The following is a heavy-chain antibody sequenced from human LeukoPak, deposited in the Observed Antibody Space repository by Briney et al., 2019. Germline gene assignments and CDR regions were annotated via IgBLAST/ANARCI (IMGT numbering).Heavy chain of an antibody. CDR1: GXTFSSYA. Sequence: PGGSLRLSCAASGXTFSSYAMSWVRQAPGKGLEWVSAISGSGGSTYYADSVKGRFTISRDNSKNTLYLQMNSLRAEDTAVYYCAKDFWGYYDSSGYLTFQHWGQGTLVTVSS. D-gene: IGHD3-22*01. CDR3: AKDFWGYYDSSGYLTFQH. J-gene: IGHJ1*01. V-gene: IGHV3-23*01. CDR2: ISGSGGST.